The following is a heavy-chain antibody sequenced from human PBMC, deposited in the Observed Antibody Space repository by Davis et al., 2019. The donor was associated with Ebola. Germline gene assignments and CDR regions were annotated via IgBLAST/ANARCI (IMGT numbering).Heavy chain of an antibody. Sequence: HTGGSLILSCAASGFTFSSYWMHWVRQAPGKGLVWVSRINSDGSSTSYADSVKGRFTISRDNAKNTLYLQMNSLRAEDTAVYYCAREDEDIVLMVYPSPYGMDVWGQGTTVTVSS. D-gene: IGHD2-8*01. CDR2: INSDGSST. CDR1: GFTFSSYW. CDR3: AREDEDIVLMVYPSPYGMDV. J-gene: IGHJ6*02. V-gene: IGHV3-74*01.